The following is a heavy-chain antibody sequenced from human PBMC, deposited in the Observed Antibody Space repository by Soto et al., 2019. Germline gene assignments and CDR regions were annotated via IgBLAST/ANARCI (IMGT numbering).Heavy chain of an antibody. D-gene: IGHD2-2*01. J-gene: IGHJ5*02. V-gene: IGHV1-8*01. CDR2: MNPNSGNT. CDR3: ARGLQRYCSSTSCFDSNWFDP. CDR1: GYTFTSYD. Sequence: ASVKVSCKASGYTFTSYDINWVRQATGQGLEWMGWMNPNSGNTGYAQKFQGRVTMTRNPSISTAYMELSSLRSEDTAVYYCARGLQRYCSSTSCFDSNWFDPWGQGTLVTVSS.